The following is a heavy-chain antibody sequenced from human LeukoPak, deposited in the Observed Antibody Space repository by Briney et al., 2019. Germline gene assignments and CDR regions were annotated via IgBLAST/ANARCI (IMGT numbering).Heavy chain of an antibody. V-gene: IGHV1-46*01. D-gene: IGHD6-13*01. CDR3: ARSNAGYSSSWYWFDP. J-gene: IGHJ5*02. CDR1: GYTFTSYY. Sequence: ASVKVSCKASGYTFTSYYMHWARQAPGQGLEWMGIINPSGGSTSYAQKFQGRVTMTRDTSTSTVYMELSSLRSEDTAVYYCARSNAGYSSSWYWFDPWGQGTLVTVSS. CDR2: INPSGGST.